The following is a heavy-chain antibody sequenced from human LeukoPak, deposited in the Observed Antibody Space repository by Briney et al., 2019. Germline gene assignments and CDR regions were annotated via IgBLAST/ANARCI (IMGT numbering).Heavy chain of an antibody. CDR2: IYHSGST. CDR1: GGSISSGGYS. Sequence: SETLSLTCTVSGGSISSGGYSWSWIRQPPGKGLEWIGYIYHSGSTNYNPSLKSRVTISVDTSKNQFSLKLSSVTAADTAVYYCARSGRDSSGSYGMDVWGQGTTVTVSS. CDR3: ARSGRDSSGSYGMDV. V-gene: IGHV4-61*08. D-gene: IGHD3-22*01. J-gene: IGHJ6*02.